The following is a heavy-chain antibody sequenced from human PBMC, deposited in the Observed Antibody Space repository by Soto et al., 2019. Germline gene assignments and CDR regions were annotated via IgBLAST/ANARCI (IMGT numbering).Heavy chain of an antibody. D-gene: IGHD6-25*01. J-gene: IGHJ3*02. CDR3: ARDVSPGSSGLYFEAFDI. CDR1: EFAFSSYW. V-gene: IGHV3-7*05. Sequence: EVQLVESGGGLVQPGGSLTLSCAASEFAFSSYWMTWVRQAPGKGLEWVANIRKDGSKRSYLDSVRGRFTISRDNSKNSLYLQMNSLRAEDTALYFCARDVSPGSSGLYFEAFDIWGQGPMVTVSS. CDR2: IRKDGSKR.